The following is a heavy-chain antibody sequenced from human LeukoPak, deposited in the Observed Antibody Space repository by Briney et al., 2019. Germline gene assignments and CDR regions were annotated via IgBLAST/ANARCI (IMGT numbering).Heavy chain of an antibody. J-gene: IGHJ6*03. Sequence: GGSLRLSCAASGFTFSSYEMNWVRQAPGKGLEWVSSITSSSSYIYYADSVKGRFTISRDNAKNSLYLQMDSLRVEDTAEYYCARDPYSGNYGAYYYYYMDVWGKGTTVTISS. CDR2: ITSSSSYI. D-gene: IGHD1-26*01. V-gene: IGHV3-21*06. CDR1: GFTFSSYE. CDR3: ARDPYSGNYGAYYYYYMDV.